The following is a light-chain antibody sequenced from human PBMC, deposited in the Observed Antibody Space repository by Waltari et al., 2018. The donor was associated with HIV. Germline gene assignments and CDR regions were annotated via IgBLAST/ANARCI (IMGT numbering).Light chain of an antibody. Sequence: QSDLTQPASVSGSPGPSVTISCTGTAAVIGGSNSVSWYQHHPGKAPKLIIVQVSNGPTGISSRFSGSKSGNSAALTISGLQTEDEADFYCSSYMDYGTLVFGGGTKLTVL. J-gene: IGLJ3*02. CDR3: SSYMDYGTLV. CDR1: AAVIGGSNS. V-gene: IGLV2-14*01. CDR2: QVS.